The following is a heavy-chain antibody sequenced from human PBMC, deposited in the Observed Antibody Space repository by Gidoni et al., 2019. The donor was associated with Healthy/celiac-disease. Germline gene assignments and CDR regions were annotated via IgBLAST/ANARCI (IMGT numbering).Heavy chain of an antibody. V-gene: IGHV1-69*01. CDR2: IIPIFGTA. CDR1: GGTFSSYA. J-gene: IGHJ4*02. CDR3: ARGQQPAITMIDPPRFDY. D-gene: IGHD3-22*01. Sequence: QVQLVQSGAEVKKPGSSVKASCKAAGGTFSSYAISWVRQAPGQGLEWMGGIIPIFGTANYAQKFQGRVTITADESTSTAYMELSSLRSEDTAVYYCARGQQPAITMIDPPRFDYWGQGTLVTVSS.